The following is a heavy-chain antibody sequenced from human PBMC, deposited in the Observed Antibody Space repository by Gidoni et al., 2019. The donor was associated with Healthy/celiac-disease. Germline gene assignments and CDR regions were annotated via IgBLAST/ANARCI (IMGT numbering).Heavy chain of an antibody. V-gene: IGHV1-58*01. Sequence: QMQLVQSGPEVKKPGTSVKVSCKASGFTFTSSAVQWVRQARGQRLEWIGWIVVGSGNTNYAQKFQERVTITRDMSTSTAYMELSSLRSEDTAVYYCAAVAGTGGPFDYWGQGTLVTVSS. CDR3: AAVAGTGGPFDY. D-gene: IGHD6-19*01. CDR2: IVVGSGNT. CDR1: GFTFTSSA. J-gene: IGHJ4*02.